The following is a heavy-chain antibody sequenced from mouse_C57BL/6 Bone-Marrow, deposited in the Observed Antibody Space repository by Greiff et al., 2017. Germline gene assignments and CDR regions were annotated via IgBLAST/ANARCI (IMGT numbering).Heavy chain of an antibody. CDR1: GYTFTSYW. CDR3: TTYYSNYVWCAY. CDR2: IYPGDSDT. V-gene: IGHV1-5*01. Sequence: EVQLQQSGTVLARPGASVKMSCTTSGYTFTSYWMHWVKQRPGQGLEWIGAIYPGDSDTSYNQKFQGKAKLTAVTSASTAYMELSSLTNADSAVYYCTTYYSNYVWCAYWGQGTLVTVSA. J-gene: IGHJ3*01. D-gene: IGHD2-5*01.